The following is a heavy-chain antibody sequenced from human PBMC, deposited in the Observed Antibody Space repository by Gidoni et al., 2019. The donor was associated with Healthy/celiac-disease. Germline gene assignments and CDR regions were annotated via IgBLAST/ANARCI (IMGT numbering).Heavy chain of an antibody. CDR1: GYTFPSYG. CDR2: ISAYNGNT. J-gene: IGHJ4*02. CDR3: ARLDSGSYAFDY. D-gene: IGHD1-26*01. Sequence: QVQLVQSGAAVKKPGDSVKVYCKAYGYTFPSYGISWVRQAPGQGLEWMGWISAYNGNTTYAQKLQGRVTMTTDTSTSTAYMELRSLRSDDTAVYYCARLDSGSYAFDYLGQGTLVTVSS. V-gene: IGHV1-18*01.